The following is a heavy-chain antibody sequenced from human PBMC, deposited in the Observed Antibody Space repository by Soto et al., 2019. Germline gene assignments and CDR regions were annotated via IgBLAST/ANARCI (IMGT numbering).Heavy chain of an antibody. D-gene: IGHD1-26*01. V-gene: IGHV4-4*02. CDR3: AIIVGARKAFDI. Sequence: PSETLSLTCLVSGQYIKSNFWWAWVRQSPGKGLEWIGEIYHSGSAIYTPSLKNRVTLSLDGSKNEFSLNMDSFTAADTAMYYCAIIVGARKAFDIWGQGTMVTVSS. J-gene: IGHJ3*02. CDR1: GQYIKSNFW. CDR2: IYHSGSA.